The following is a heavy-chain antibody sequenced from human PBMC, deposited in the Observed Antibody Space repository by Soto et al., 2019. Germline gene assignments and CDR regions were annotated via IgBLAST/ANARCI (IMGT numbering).Heavy chain of an antibody. V-gene: IGHV3-30*04. CDR2: ISYDGKIE. CDR1: GFTFSRYA. CDR3: ARETGYSNSWPLEY. Sequence: QVQLVESGGGVVQPGRSLRLSCAASGFTFSRYALHWVRQAPDKGLEWVAYISYDGKIEHYADSVKGRFTVSRDDSKNTLLLQMNSLRPEDTAVYYCARETGYSNSWPLEYWGQGTLLTVSS. J-gene: IGHJ4*02. D-gene: IGHD6-13*01.